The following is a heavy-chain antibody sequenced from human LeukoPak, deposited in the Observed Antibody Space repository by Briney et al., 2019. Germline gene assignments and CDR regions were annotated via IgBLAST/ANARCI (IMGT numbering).Heavy chain of an antibody. D-gene: IGHD3-3*01. CDR3: TRVPYLRFLEWLLYGMDV. Sequence: GGSLRLSCTASGFTFGDYAMSWFRQAPGKGVEWVGFIRSKAYGGTTEYAASVKGRFTISRDDSKSIAYLQMNSLKTEDTAVYYCTRVPYLRFLEWLLYGMDVWGQGTTVTVSS. J-gene: IGHJ6*02. CDR2: IRSKAYGGTT. V-gene: IGHV3-49*03. CDR1: GFTFGDYA.